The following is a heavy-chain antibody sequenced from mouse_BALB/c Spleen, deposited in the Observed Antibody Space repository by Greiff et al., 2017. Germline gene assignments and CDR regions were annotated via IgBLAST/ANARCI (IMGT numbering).Heavy chain of an antibody. D-gene: IGHD3-2*01. J-gene: IGHJ2*01. CDR1: GYTFTSYW. CDR3: ARQLGLYYFDY. CDR2: IYPGDGDT. V-gene: IGHV1-87*01. Sequence: VQLQESGAELARPGASVKLSCKASGYTFTSYWMQWVKQRPGQGLEWIGAIYPGDGDTRYTQKFKGKATLTADKSSSTAYMQLSSLASEDSAVYYCARQLGLYYFDYWGQGTTLTVSS.